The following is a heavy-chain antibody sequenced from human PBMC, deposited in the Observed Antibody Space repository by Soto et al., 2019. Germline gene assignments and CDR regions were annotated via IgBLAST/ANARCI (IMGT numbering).Heavy chain of an antibody. Sequence: QVQLVESGGGVVQPGRSLRLSCAASGFTFSSYGMHWVRQAPGKGLEWVAVISYDGSNKYYADSVKGRFTISRDNSKNTLYLQMNSLRAEDTAVYYCAKDLSSPGGQFDYWGQGTLVTVSS. D-gene: IGHD6-19*01. CDR3: AKDLSSPGGQFDY. CDR2: ISYDGSNK. J-gene: IGHJ4*02. CDR1: GFTFSSYG. V-gene: IGHV3-30*18.